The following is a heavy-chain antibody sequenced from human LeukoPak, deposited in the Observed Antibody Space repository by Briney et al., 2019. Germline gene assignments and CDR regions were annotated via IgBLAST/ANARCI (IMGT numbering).Heavy chain of an antibody. CDR3: ARDLSGSYFHYYYGMDV. Sequence: ASVKVSCKASGYTFTSYGISWVRQAPGKGLEWMGWISAYNGNTNYAQKLQGRVTMTTDTSTSTAYMELRSLRSDDTAVYYCARDLSGSYFHYYYGMDVWGQGTTVTVSS. J-gene: IGHJ6*02. D-gene: IGHD1-26*01. CDR1: GYTFTSYG. V-gene: IGHV1-18*01. CDR2: ISAYNGNT.